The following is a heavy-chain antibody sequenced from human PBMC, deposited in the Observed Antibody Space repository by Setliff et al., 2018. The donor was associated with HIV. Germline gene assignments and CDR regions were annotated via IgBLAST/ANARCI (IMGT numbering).Heavy chain of an antibody. CDR3: ARVPGARPYYYYYMDV. CDR1: GGTFSTYA. J-gene: IGHJ6*03. CDR2: IIPLADTT. Sequence: SVKVSCKASGGTFSTYAISWVRQAPGQGLEWVGGIIPLADTTTNAQKFQGRLTMTTDTSTSTAYMELRSLRSDDTAVYYCARVPGARPYYYYYMDVWGKGTTVTVSS. D-gene: IGHD3-10*01. V-gene: IGHV1-69*05.